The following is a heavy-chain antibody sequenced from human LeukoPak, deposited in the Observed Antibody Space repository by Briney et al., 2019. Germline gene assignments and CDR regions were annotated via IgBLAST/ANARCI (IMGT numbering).Heavy chain of an antibody. CDR1: GFTFSSYA. Sequence: GGSLRLSCAASGFTFSSYAMHWVRQAPGKGLEWAAVISYDGSNKYYADSVKGRFTISRDNSKNTLYLQMNSLRAEDTAVYYCSRIAVAGLYFDYWGQGTLVTVSS. CDR3: SRIAVAGLYFDY. V-gene: IGHV3-30*04. CDR2: ISYDGSNK. J-gene: IGHJ4*02. D-gene: IGHD6-19*01.